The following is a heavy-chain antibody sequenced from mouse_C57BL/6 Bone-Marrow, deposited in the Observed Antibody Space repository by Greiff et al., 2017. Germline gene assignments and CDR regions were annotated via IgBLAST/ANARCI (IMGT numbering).Heavy chain of an antibody. CDR3: ARHAVKGYWYFDV. J-gene: IGHJ1*03. Sequence: EVKLVESGGGLVQPGGSLKLSCAASGFTFSDYGMAWVRQAPRKGPEWVAFISNLAYSIYYADTVTGRFTISRENAKNTLYLEMSSLRSEDTAMYYCARHAVKGYWYFDVWGTGTTVTVSS. V-gene: IGHV5-15*04. CDR2: ISNLAYSI. D-gene: IGHD2-2*01. CDR1: GFTFSDYG.